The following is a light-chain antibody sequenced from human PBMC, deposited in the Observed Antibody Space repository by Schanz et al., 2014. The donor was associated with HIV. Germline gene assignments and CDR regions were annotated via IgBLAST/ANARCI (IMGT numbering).Light chain of an antibody. Sequence: QSALTQPASVSGSPGQSISISCTGTSGDVGSYNYVSWYQQHPGKAPKLMIYEVIKRPSGISNRFSGSKSGNTASLTISGLQAEDEADYYCCSYAGTTTFVVFGGGTKVTVL. CDR1: SGDVGSYNY. CDR2: EVI. CDR3: CSYAGTTTFVV. J-gene: IGLJ2*01. V-gene: IGLV2-23*02.